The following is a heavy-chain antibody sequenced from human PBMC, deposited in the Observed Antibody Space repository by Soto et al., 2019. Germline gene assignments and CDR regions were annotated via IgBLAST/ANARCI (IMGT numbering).Heavy chain of an antibody. V-gene: IGHV4-39*01. J-gene: IGHJ5*02. Sequence: SETLSLTCTVSGGSISSSSYYWGWIRQPQGKGLEWIGSIYYSGSTYYNPSLKSRVTISVDTSKNQFSLKLSSVTAADTAVYYCAGENSGAYRGWCDPWGQGTLVTVSS. D-gene: IGHD6-25*01. CDR3: AGENSGAYRGWCDP. CDR1: GGSISSSSYY. CDR2: IYYSGST.